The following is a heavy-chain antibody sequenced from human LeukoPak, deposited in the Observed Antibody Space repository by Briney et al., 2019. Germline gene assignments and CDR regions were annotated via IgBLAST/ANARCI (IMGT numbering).Heavy chain of an antibody. V-gene: IGHV1-69*13. CDR1: GGTFSSYA. Sequence: ASVKVSCKASGGTFSSYAISWVRQAPGQGLEWMGGIIPIFGTANYAQKFQGRVTITADESTSTAYMELSSLRSEDTAVYYCARPQMWSAAGRYYYGMDVWGQGTTVTVSS. CDR3: ARPQMWSAAGRYYYGMDV. J-gene: IGHJ6*02. D-gene: IGHD6-13*01. CDR2: IIPIFGTA.